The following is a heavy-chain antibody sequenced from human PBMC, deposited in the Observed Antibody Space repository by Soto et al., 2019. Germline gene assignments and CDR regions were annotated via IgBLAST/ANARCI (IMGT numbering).Heavy chain of an antibody. D-gene: IGHD1-26*01. Sequence: EVQLVESGGDMVQPGRSLKLSCVGSGYSFEDYSMHWVRQAPGKGLEWVSGISWNGNFTGYADSVKGRFTISRDNDKNSLFLQMRSLSLEDTALYYCLGGSWFDWGQGTLVTVSS. CDR2: ISWNGNFT. CDR1: GYSFEDYS. J-gene: IGHJ4*02. V-gene: IGHV3-9*01. CDR3: LGGSWFD.